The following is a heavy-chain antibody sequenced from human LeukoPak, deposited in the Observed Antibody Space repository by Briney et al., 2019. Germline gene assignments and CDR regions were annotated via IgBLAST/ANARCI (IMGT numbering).Heavy chain of an antibody. J-gene: IGHJ4*02. D-gene: IGHD4-17*01. V-gene: IGHV4-30-4*01. CDR1: GVSISSGDYY. CDR2: IYYSGST. CDR3: ARVNDGDSNFDY. Sequence: SETLSLTCTVSGVSISSGDYYWSWIRQPPGKGLEWIGYIYYSGSTYYNPSLKSRVTISVDTSKNQFSLKLSSVTAADTAVYYCARVNDGDSNFDYWGQGTLVTVSS.